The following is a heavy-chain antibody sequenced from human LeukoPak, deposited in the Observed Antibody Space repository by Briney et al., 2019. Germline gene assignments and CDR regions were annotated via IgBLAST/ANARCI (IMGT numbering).Heavy chain of an antibody. J-gene: IGHJ4*02. V-gene: IGHV4-34*01. D-gene: IGHD1-7*01. CDR1: GGSFSGYY. CDR2: INHSGST. Sequence: SETLSLTCAVYGGSFSGYYWSWIRQPPGKGLEWIGEINHSGSTNYNPSLKSRVTISVDTSRNQFSLKLSSVIAADTAVYYCARGPPYNWNYGVNYWGQGTLVTVSS. CDR3: ARGPPYNWNYGVNY.